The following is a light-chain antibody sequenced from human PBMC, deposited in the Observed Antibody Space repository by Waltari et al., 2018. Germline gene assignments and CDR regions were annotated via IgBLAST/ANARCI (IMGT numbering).Light chain of an antibody. CDR2: GVS. Sequence: CYQHHPGKAPKLRCYGVSKRPSGVPDRSSGSKSGNAASLTISGLQAEDEAYYYCFSYAGSYTLVFGGGTKLTVL. CDR3: FSYAGSYTLV. V-gene: IGLV2-11*01. J-gene: IGLJ2*01.